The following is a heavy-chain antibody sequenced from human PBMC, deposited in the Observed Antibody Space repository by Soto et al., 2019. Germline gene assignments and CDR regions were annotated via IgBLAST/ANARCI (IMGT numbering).Heavy chain of an antibody. D-gene: IGHD3-10*01. Sequence: DVQLLESGGGLAQRGGSLSLSCAASGFSFSTYGMTWVRQAPGKGLEWVAYGGSGGSTYYADSVKGRFTISRDNSKNTLYLQMNSLRAEDTARYYCVRFRGPADHYYYMDVWGNGTAVTVSS. V-gene: IGHV3-23*01. CDR1: GFSFSTYG. J-gene: IGHJ6*03. CDR3: VRFRGPADHYYYMDV. CDR2: YGGSGGST.